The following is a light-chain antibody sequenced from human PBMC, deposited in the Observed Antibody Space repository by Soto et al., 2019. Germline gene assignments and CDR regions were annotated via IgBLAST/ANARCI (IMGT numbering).Light chain of an antibody. V-gene: IGKV3-20*01. CDR1: QSVTNNF. J-gene: IGKJ2*01. CDR3: QQYGRSPLLYT. CDR2: AAS. Sequence: EIVLTQSPGTLSLSPGEGATLACRASQSVTNNFLAWYQQKPGQAPRRLIYAASTRAAGVPDRFSGSGSGTEFTLTITRLEPEDCAVYYCQQYGRSPLLYTFGQGTKLGVK.